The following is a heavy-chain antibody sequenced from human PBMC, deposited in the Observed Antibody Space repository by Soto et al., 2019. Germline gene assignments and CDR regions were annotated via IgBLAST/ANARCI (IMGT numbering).Heavy chain of an antibody. V-gene: IGHV4-34*01. D-gene: IGHD3-3*01. Sequence: SETLCLPCAVYAGSFSGYYWSWIRQPPGKGLEWIGEINHSGSTNYNPSLKSRVTISVDTSKNQFSLKLSSVTAADTAVYYCARASYYDFWSGYPTRRYYYGMDVWGQGTTVT. CDR3: ARASYYDFWSGYPTRRYYYGMDV. J-gene: IGHJ6*02. CDR1: AGSFSGYY. CDR2: INHSGST.